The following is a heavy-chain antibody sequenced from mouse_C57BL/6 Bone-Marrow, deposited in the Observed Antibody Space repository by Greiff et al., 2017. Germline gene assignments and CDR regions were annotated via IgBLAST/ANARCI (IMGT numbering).Heavy chain of an antibody. CDR2: ISSGSSTI. V-gene: IGHV5-17*01. CDR1: GFTFSDYG. Sequence: ELQVVESGGGLVKPGGSLKLSCAASGFTFSDYGMHWVRQAPEKGLEWVAYISSGSSTIYYADTVKGRFTISRDHAKNTLFLQMTSLMSEDTAMYYCARRRWFDYWGQGTTLTVAS. CDR3: ARRRWFDY. J-gene: IGHJ2*01. D-gene: IGHD1-1*02.